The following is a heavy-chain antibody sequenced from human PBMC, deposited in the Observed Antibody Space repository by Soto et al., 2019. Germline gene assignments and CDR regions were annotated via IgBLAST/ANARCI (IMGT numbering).Heavy chain of an antibody. Sequence: SVKVSCKASGGTFSSYAISWVRQAPGQGLEWMGGIIPIFGTANYAQKFQGRVTITADKSTSTAHMELSSLRSEDTAVYYCARDLWGEPQLRVGYYYYGMDVWGQGTTVTVSS. CDR1: GGTFSSYA. D-gene: IGHD1-1*01. CDR2: IIPIFGTA. J-gene: IGHJ6*02. CDR3: ARDLWGEPQLRVGYYYYGMDV. V-gene: IGHV1-69*06.